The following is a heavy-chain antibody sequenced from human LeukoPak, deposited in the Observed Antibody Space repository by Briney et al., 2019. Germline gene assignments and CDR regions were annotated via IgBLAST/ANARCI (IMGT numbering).Heavy chain of an antibody. V-gene: IGHV3-66*01. CDR1: GFTVSSNF. Sequence: RGSLRLSCAASGFTVSSNFMSWVRQAPGKGLEWVSVMCSGGRTYYADSVKGRFTISRDNSKNTLDLQMSSLRAEDTAVYYCARSIAARYFDLWGQGTVVTVSS. CDR2: MCSGGRT. J-gene: IGHJ4*02. D-gene: IGHD6-6*01. CDR3: ARSIAARYFDL.